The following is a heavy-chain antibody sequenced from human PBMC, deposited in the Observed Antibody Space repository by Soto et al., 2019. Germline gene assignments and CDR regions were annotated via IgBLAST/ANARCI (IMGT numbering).Heavy chain of an antibody. Sequence: GVSLRVSCAASGFTCSSCSMNWVRQAPGKGLEWVSSISSSSIYIYYADSVRGRCTISRDNAKNSLYLQMNSLRAEDTAVYYCARYSPRYPLVHVLGPGTTVPVSS. CDR1: GFTCSSCS. V-gene: IGHV3-21*01. J-gene: IGHJ6*02. CDR2: ISSSSIYI. CDR3: ARYSPRYPLVHV. D-gene: IGHD1-1*01.